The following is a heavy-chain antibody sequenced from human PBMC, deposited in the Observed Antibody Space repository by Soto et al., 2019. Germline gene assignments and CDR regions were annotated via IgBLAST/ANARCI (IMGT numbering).Heavy chain of an antibody. V-gene: IGHV3-7*01. CDR3: ARQISGSVDY. CDR2: IKQDGSEK. CDR1: GFTFSRYW. Sequence: PGGSLRLSCAASGFTFSRYWMSWVRQAPGKGLEWVANIKQDGSEKDYVDSVKGRFTISRDNAKNSLYLQMNSLRAEDTAVYYCARQISGSVDYWGQGTLVTVSS. D-gene: IGHD1-26*01. J-gene: IGHJ4*02.